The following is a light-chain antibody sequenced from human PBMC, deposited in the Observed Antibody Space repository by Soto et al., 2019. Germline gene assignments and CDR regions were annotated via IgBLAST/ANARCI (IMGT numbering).Light chain of an antibody. CDR2: DAS. Sequence: DIPMTQSPSTLSASVGDRVTITCRASQTIDRWLAWYQQKPGRAPKVLIYDASSSESGVPSRFSDSGSGTEFTLTISRLQPGDFATYYCQQYNSYPWTFGQGTKVDLK. CDR1: QTIDRW. CDR3: QQYNSYPWT. V-gene: IGKV1-5*01. J-gene: IGKJ1*01.